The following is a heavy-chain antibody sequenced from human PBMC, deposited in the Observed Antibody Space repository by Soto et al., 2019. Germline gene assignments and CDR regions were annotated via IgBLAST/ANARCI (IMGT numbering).Heavy chain of an antibody. Sequence: QVQLVESGGGVVQPGRSLRLSCAASGFTFSGHAMHWVRQAPGKGLEWVALITYDGSNKFYADSVKGRFTISRDNSRNTLLLQMNSLRTEDTAVYYWARGRGDYDYGLYWGQGTLVTVSS. CDR2: ITYDGSNK. CDR3: ARGRGDYDYGLY. V-gene: IGHV3-30-3*01. CDR1: GFTFSGHA. J-gene: IGHJ4*02. D-gene: IGHD3-16*01.